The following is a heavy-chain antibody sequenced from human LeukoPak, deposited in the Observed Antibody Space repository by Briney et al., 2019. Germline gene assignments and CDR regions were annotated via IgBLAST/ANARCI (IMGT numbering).Heavy chain of an antibody. J-gene: IGHJ6*03. CDR2: IKQDGSEK. CDR3: ARDRQGYYYYYMDV. Sequence: GGSLRLSCAASGFTFSSYWMSWVRQAPGKGLEWVANIKQDGSEKYYVDSVKGRFTISRDNAKNSLYLQMSSLRAEDTAVYYCARDRQGYYYYYMDVWGKGTTVTVSS. CDR1: GFTFSSYW. D-gene: IGHD6-6*01. V-gene: IGHV3-7*01.